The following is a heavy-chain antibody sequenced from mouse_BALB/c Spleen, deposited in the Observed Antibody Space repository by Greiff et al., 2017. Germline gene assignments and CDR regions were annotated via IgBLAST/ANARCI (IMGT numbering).Heavy chain of an antibody. D-gene: IGHD1-1*01. J-gene: IGHJ3*01. CDR3: AREDGSSYGFAY. V-gene: IGHV2-9*02. CDR2: IWAGGST. CDR1: GFSLTSYG. Sequence: VQLVESGPGLVAPSQSLSITCTVSGFSLTSYGVHWVRQPPGKGLEWLGVIWAGGSTNYNSALMSRLSISKDNSKSQVFLKMNSLQTDDTAVYYCAREDGSSYGFAYWGQGTLVTVSA.